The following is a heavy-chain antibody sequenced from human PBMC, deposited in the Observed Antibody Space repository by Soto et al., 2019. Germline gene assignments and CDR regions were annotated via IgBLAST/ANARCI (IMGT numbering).Heavy chain of an antibody. CDR2: INSDGSST. CDR1: GFTFSSYW. J-gene: IGHJ4*02. Sequence: EVQLVESGGGLVQPGGYLRLSCGASGFTFSSYWIHWVRQAPGKGLVWVSRINSDGSSTTYADSVKGRFTISRDNAKNTLYLKMTSLRAEDTAVYYCARVSREVVPAAIDYWGQGTLVTVSS. D-gene: IGHD2-2*01. V-gene: IGHV3-74*01. CDR3: ARVSREVVPAAIDY.